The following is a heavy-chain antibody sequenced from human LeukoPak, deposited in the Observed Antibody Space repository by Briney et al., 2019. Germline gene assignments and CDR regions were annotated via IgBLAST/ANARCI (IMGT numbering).Heavy chain of an antibody. CDR1: GFTFSSYG. CDR2: IRYDGSNK. D-gene: IGHD2-15*01. CDR3: AKDAPYCSGGSCYSVFDY. V-gene: IGHV3-30*02. Sequence: GGSLRLSCAASGFTFSSYGMHWVRQAPGKGLEWVAFIRYDGSNKYYADSVKGRFTISRDNSKNTLYLQMNSLRAEDTAVYYRAKDAPYCSGGSCYSVFDYWGQGTLVTVSS. J-gene: IGHJ4*02.